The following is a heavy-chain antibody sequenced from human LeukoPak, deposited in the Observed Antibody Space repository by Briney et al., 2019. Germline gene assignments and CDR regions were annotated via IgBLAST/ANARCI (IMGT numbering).Heavy chain of an antibody. CDR1: GGSFSGYY. D-gene: IGHD4-17*01. Sequence: SETLSLTCAVYGGSFSGYYWSWIRQPPGKGLEWIGEINHSGSTNYNPSLKSRVTISVDTSKNQFSLKLSSVTAADTAVYYCARPKFFGGPSTVTRRELVYWGQGTLVTVSS. CDR2: INHSGST. V-gene: IGHV4-34*01. CDR3: ARPKFFGGPSTVTRRELVY. J-gene: IGHJ4*02.